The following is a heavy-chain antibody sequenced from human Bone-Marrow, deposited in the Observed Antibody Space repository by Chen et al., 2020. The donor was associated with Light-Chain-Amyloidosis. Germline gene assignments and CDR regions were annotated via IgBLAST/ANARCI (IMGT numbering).Heavy chain of an antibody. J-gene: IGHJ4*02. CDR2: IYPDDSDA. Sequence: KGSGCTFPNYWIGWVRQMPGKGLEWMGVIYPDDSDARYSPSFEGQVTISADKSITTAYLQWRSLKASDTAMYYCARRRDGYNFDYWGQGTLVTVSS. CDR1: GCTFPNYW. V-gene: IGHV5-51*01. D-gene: IGHD5-12*01. CDR3: ARRRDGYNFDY.